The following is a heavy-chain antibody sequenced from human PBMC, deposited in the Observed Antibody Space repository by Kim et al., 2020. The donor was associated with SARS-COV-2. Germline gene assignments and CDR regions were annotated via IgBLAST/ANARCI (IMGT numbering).Heavy chain of an antibody. D-gene: IGHD2-21*02. Sequence: SETLSLTCAVYGGSFSGYYWSWIRQPPGKGLEWIGEINHSGSTNYNPSLKSRVTISVDTSKNQFSLKLSSVTAADTAVYYCARVVPGVRAYCGGDCPKGPDYWGQGTLVTVSS. CDR3: ARVVPGVRAYCGGDCPKGPDY. J-gene: IGHJ4*02. V-gene: IGHV4-34*01. CDR1: GGSFSGYY. CDR2: INHSGST.